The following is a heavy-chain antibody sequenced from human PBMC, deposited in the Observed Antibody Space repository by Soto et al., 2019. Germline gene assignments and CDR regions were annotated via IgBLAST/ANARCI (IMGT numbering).Heavy chain of an antibody. CDR2: IIPIFGTA. D-gene: IGHD3-9*01. CDR1: GGTFSSYA. Sequence: GASVKVSCKASGGTFSSYAISWVRQAPGQGLEWMGGIIPIFGTANYAQKFQGRVTITADKSTSTAYMELSSLRSEDTAVYYCARGRYFEWLFTPDYWGQGTLVTVSS. CDR3: ARGRYFEWLFTPDY. V-gene: IGHV1-69*06. J-gene: IGHJ4*02.